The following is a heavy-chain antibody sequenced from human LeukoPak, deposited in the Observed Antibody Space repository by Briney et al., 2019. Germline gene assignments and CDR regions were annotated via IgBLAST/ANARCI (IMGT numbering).Heavy chain of an antibody. CDR2: ISPYNGNT. CDR1: GYTFTNYG. D-gene: IGHD5-24*01. CDR3: AGGIVMATTEYSY. V-gene: IGHV1-18*01. Sequence: GASVKVSCKTSGYTFTNYGISWVRQAPGQGLEWMGWISPYNGNTIYAQKLQGRVTVTTDTSTSTAYMELRSLRSDDTAVYYCAGGIVMATTEYSYWGQGTLVTVSS. J-gene: IGHJ4*02.